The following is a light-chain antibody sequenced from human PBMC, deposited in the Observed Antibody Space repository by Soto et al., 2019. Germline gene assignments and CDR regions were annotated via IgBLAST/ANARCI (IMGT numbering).Light chain of an antibody. J-gene: IGKJ1*01. Sequence: DIHMSQSPSTLSAYVGDSVTITCRASQSISSWLAWYQQKPGKAPKLLIYDASTLQTGVPSRFSGSGSGTDFTLTISYLQSEDFGTYYCQQFYNYPRTFGQGTKVDIK. V-gene: IGKV1-5*01. CDR1: QSISSW. CDR3: QQFYNYPRT. CDR2: DAS.